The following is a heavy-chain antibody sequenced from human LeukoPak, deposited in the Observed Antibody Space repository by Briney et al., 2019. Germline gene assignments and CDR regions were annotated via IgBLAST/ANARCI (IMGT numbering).Heavy chain of an antibody. D-gene: IGHD1-7*01. CDR3: TRDLREGTTPDASDI. J-gene: IGHJ3*02. CDR1: GFTFSLYD. CDR2: IGTAGDT. V-gene: IGHV3-13*01. Sequence: LTGGSLRLSCAASGFTFSLYDMHWVRQATGKSLEWVSGIGTAGDTYYADSVKGRFTISRENAKNSLSLQMDSLRAGDTAVYYCTRDLREGTTPDASDIWGQGTLVTVSS.